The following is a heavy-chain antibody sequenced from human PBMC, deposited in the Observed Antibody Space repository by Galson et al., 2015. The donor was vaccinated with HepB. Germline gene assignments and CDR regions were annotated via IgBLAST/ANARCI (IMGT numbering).Heavy chain of an antibody. CDR2: IRSSSHYR. V-gene: IGHV3-21*06. CDR1: GFTFNTYS. D-gene: IGHD6-13*01. J-gene: IGHJ4*02. Sequence: SLRLSCAASGFTFNTYSMTWVRQAPGKGPEWVSYIRSSSHYRYDADSVKGRFTTSRDNAKNSLFLDMSGLRAEDTAVYYCARDAEDSGSSWHDFWGQGTLVIVSS. CDR3: ARDAEDSGSSWHDF.